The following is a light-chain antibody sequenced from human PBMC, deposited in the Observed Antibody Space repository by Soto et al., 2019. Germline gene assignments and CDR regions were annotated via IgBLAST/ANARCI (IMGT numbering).Light chain of an antibody. V-gene: IGKV2-24*01. CDR1: QSLVHSDGNTY. J-gene: IGKJ4*01. CDR2: KIS. Sequence: IVITETPRSSPVTLGQPASISCNSSQSLVHSDGNTYLNWLQQRPGQPPRVLIYKISGRFSGVPDRFSGSGAATDLTLKNSRVEAEDVGVYYCMQATQFPFTFGEGTKLEIK. CDR3: MQATQFPFT.